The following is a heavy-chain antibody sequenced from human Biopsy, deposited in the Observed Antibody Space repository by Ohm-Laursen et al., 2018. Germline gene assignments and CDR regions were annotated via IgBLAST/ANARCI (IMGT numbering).Heavy chain of an antibody. CDR1: GYSFTSYY. CDR3: ARNTGWYGDLYYFDY. D-gene: IGHD6-19*01. J-gene: IGHJ4*02. CDR2: INPSGSTT. Sequence: APVKVSCKVSGYSFTSYYMHWVRQAPGQGLEWMGMINPSGSTTSYPQIFQGRDAMTRDTSKSTVYMELSSLRSADTAVYFCARNTGWYGDLYYFDYWGQGTLVTVSS. V-gene: IGHV1-46*01.